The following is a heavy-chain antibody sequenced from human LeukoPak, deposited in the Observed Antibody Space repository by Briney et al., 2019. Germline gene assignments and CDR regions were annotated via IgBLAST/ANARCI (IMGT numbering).Heavy chain of an antibody. D-gene: IGHD6-6*01. CDR3: AFSKYTYDYAMDV. V-gene: IGHV3-23*01. CDR1: GFAFSTYA. Sequence: GGSLRLSCAASGFAFSTYAMIWVRQTPGKGLEWVSHISRTGDSTIYGDAAKGRFTISRDNSKNVLNLQMNSLRAEDTAVYYCAFSKYTYDYAMDVWGQGTTVTVSS. J-gene: IGHJ6*02. CDR2: ISRTGDST.